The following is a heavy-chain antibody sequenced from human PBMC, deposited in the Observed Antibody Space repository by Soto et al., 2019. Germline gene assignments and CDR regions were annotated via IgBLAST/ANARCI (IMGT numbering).Heavy chain of an antibody. CDR2: IIPIFGTA. D-gene: IGHD2-2*01. J-gene: IGHJ5*02. CDR1: GGTFSSYA. Sequence: SVKVSCKASGGTFSSYAISWVRQAPGQGLEWMGGIIPIFGTANYAQKFQGRVTITADESTSTAYMELSSLRSEDTAVYYCAREAGIVVVPAAIGWFDPWGQGTLVTVSS. CDR3: AREAGIVVVPAAIGWFDP. V-gene: IGHV1-69*13.